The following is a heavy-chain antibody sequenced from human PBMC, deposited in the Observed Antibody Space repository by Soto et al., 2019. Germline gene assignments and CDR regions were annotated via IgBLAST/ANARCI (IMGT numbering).Heavy chain of an antibody. Sequence: SETLSLTCTVSGGSISSGGYYWSWIRQHPGKGLEWIGYIYYSGSTYYNPSLKSRVTISVDTSKNQFSLKLSSVTAADTAVYYCARGGKQQLDLGRSYYFDYWGQGTLVTVSS. V-gene: IGHV4-31*03. CDR1: GGSISSGGYY. D-gene: IGHD6-13*01. J-gene: IGHJ4*02. CDR2: IYYSGST. CDR3: ARGGKQQLDLGRSYYFDY.